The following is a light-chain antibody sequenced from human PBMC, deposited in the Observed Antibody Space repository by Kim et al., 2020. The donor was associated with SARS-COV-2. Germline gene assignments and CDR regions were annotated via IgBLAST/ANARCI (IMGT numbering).Light chain of an antibody. V-gene: IGLV9-49*01. J-gene: IGLJ1*01. Sequence: CTLSSGYSNYKVDWYQQGPGKGPRFVMRVGTGGIVGSKGDGIPDRFSVLGSGLNRYLTIKNIQEEDESDYHCGADHGSGSNFVYVFGTGTKVTVL. CDR1: SGYSNYK. CDR3: GADHGSGSNFVYV. CDR2: VGTGGIVG.